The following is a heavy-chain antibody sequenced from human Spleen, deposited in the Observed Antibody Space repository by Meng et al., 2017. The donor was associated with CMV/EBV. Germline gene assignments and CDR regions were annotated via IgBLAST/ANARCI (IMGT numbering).Heavy chain of an antibody. CDR1: GYTFTGYY. V-gene: IGHV1-2*02. D-gene: IGHD3-3*01. Sequence: QVRLVQSGAEGKKPGASVKVSCKASGYTFTGYYMHWVRQAPGQGLEWMGWINPNSGGTNYAQKFQGRVTMTRDTSISTAYMELSRLRSDDTAVYYCARPQGPNEEWWFDPWGQGTLVTVSS. J-gene: IGHJ5*02. CDR2: INPNSGGT. CDR3: ARPQGPNEEWWFDP.